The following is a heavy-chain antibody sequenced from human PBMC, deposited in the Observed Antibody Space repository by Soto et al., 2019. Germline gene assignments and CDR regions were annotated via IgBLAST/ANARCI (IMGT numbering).Heavy chain of an antibody. CDR3: ARDIEPPGLFFDY. Sequence: GGSLRLSCAASGFTVSSNYMSWIRPAPGKGLEWVSYIDFRSNSIYYADSVKGRFTISRDNAKNSLYLQMNSLRAEDTAVYYCARDIEPPGLFFDYWGQGTLVTVSS. J-gene: IGHJ4*02. CDR1: GFTVSSNY. D-gene: IGHD6-13*01. V-gene: IGHV3-11*01. CDR2: IDFRSNSI.